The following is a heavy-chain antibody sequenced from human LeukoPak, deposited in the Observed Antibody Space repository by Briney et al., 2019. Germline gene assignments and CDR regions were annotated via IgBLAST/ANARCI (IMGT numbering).Heavy chain of an antibody. Sequence: PGGSLRLSCSASGFTFSSYAMHWVRQAPGKGLEWVAVISYDASNKYYTDSVKGRFTTSRDNSKNMLYLQMDSLRVEDTAVYHCAREEYGGVYFDYWGQGTLVTVSS. CDR3: AREEYGGVYFDY. D-gene: IGHD4-23*01. V-gene: IGHV3-30-3*01. CDR2: ISYDASNK. CDR1: GFTFSSYA. J-gene: IGHJ4*02.